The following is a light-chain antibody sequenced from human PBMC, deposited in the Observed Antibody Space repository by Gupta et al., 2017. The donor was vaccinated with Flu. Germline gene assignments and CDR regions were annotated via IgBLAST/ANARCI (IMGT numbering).Light chain of an antibody. CDR1: QSVSSS. CDR2: GAS. J-gene: IGKJ1*01. Sequence: EIVMTQSPATLSVSPGERATLSCRASQSVSSSLAWYQQKRGQAPRLLIYGASTRATGIPARFSGGGSGTEFTLTISSLQSEDFAVYYCQQYNNWPPWTFGQGTKVEIK. V-gene: IGKV3-15*01. CDR3: QQYNNWPPWT.